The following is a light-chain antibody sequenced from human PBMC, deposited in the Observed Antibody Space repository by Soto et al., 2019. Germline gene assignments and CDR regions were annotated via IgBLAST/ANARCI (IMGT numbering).Light chain of an antibody. CDR2: ETS. Sequence: QSLLPQPASVSGSPGRTVTISCTGTISDFGRYKFVSCYQHHPGKVPKVIIYETSKRPAGVSDRFSGSKSGNTASLTVSGLQAEDEADYYCSSYAGSSNVFGTGTKVTV. CDR1: ISDFGRYKF. V-gene: IGLV2-14*02. J-gene: IGLJ1*01. CDR3: SSYAGSSNV.